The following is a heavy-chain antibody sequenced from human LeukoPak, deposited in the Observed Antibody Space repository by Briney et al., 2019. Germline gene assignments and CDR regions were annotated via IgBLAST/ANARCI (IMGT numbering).Heavy chain of an antibody. J-gene: IGHJ4*02. CDR3: AKDLVRCSGGSCAPFDY. CDR2: ISGSGGST. V-gene: IGHV3-23*01. Sequence: GGSLRLSCAASGFTFSSSGISWVRQAPGKGLEWVSAISGSGGSTYYADSVKGRFTISRDNSKNTLYLQMNSLRAEDTAVYYCAKDLVRCSGGSCAPFDYWGQGTLVTVSS. D-gene: IGHD2-15*01. CDR1: GFTFSSSG.